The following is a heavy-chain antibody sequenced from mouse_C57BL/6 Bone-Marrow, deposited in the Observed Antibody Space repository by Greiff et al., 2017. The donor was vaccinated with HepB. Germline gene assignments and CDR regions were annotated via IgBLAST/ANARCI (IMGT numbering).Heavy chain of an antibody. CDR2: IDPSDSYT. Sequence: QVQLQQPGAELVRPGTSVKLSCKASGYTFTSYWMHWVKQRPGQGLEWIGVIDPSDSYTNYNQKFKGKATLTVDTSSSTAYMQLSSLTSEDSAVYYGGSRGGNPFAYWGQGTLVTVSA. V-gene: IGHV1-59*01. D-gene: IGHD2-1*01. CDR3: GSRGGNPFAY. J-gene: IGHJ3*01. CDR1: GYTFTSYW.